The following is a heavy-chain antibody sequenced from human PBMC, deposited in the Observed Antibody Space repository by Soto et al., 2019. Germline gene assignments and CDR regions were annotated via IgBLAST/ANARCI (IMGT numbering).Heavy chain of an antibody. J-gene: IGHJ4*02. Sequence: ASVKVSCKISGYDLSDLSIQWVRQAPGKGLEWTGGLDPNDGERVYAQKFQDRVTMTEDTSTDTAYMELTSLRLEDTGIYYCATVWAGYWGQGTLVTVSS. D-gene: IGHD1-26*01. V-gene: IGHV1-24*01. CDR2: LDPNDGER. CDR3: ATVWAGY. CDR1: GYDLSDLS.